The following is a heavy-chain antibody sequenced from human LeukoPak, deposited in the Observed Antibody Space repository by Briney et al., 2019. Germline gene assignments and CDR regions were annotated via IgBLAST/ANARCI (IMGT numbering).Heavy chain of an antibody. Sequence: GGSLRLSCAASGVTVSSNYMNWVRHAPGEGREWGSDTYSGGSTNSRDSVKGRFHISRDNSKPTLFLQMNSLRAEDTAIYYCIYGYTLDFWGQGTLVTVSS. D-gene: IGHD5-18*01. J-gene: IGHJ4*02. CDR2: TYSGGST. V-gene: IGHV3-53*01. CDR3: IYGYTLDF. CDR1: GVTVSSNY.